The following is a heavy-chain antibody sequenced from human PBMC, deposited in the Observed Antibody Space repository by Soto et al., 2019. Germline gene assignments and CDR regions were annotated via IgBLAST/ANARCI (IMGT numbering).Heavy chain of an antibody. CDR1: GCSISTYD. CDR3: ERGGMVIIPNDTAFAY. V-gene: IGHV4-4*07. Sequence: PSETLSLTCTVSGCSISTYDWSWIRQPAGKGLEWIGRIYASGSTNYNPSLKSRVTMSVATSKNQFSLKLSSVTAADTAVYYCERGGMVIIPNDTAFAYWGKGTLVPVSS. D-gene: IGHD3-3*01. J-gene: IGHJ4*02. CDR2: IYASGST.